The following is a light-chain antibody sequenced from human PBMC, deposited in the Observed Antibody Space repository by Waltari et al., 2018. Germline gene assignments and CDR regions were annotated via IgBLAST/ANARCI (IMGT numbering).Light chain of an antibody. CDR3: QQYCNWQET. Sequence: EIVMTQSPATLSVSPGERATLSCRASQIVSSNLAWYQQKPGQAPRLLIYGASTRATGIPARFSGSGSGTEFTLTISSLQSEDFAVYYCQQYCNWQETFGQGTKVEIK. J-gene: IGKJ1*01. CDR1: QIVSSN. CDR2: GAS. V-gene: IGKV3-15*01.